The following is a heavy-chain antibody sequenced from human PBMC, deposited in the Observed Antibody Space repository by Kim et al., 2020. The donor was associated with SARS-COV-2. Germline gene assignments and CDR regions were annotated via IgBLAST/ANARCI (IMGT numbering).Heavy chain of an antibody. J-gene: IGHJ6*02. CDR3: AIWFGELLYPDGYYYYYYGMDV. D-gene: IGHD3-10*01. CDR2: IIPIFGTA. CDR1: GGTFSSYA. Sequence: SVKVSCKASGGTFSSYAISWVRQGPGQGLEWMGGIIPIFGTANYAQKFQGRVTITADESTSTAYMELSSLRSEDTAVYYCAIWFGELLYPDGYYYYYYGMDVWGQGTTVTVSS. V-gene: IGHV1-69*13.